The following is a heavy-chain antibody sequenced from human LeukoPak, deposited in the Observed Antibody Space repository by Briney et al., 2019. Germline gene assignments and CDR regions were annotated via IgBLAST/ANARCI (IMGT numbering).Heavy chain of an antibody. CDR2: ISSTGST. Sequence: KSSGTLSLTCTVSGGSISSGGHYWSWIRQPAGKGLEYLGRISSTGSTNYNPSLRSRVTISADTSKNHFSLKLTSVTAADTAVYYCARDQTYSGSGIYTYFDYWGQGILVTVSS. J-gene: IGHJ4*02. D-gene: IGHD3-10*01. V-gene: IGHV4-61*02. CDR1: GGSISSGGHY. CDR3: ARDQTYSGSGIYTYFDY.